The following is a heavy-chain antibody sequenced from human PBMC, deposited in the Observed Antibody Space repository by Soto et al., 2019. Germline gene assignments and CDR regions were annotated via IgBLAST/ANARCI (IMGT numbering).Heavy chain of an antibody. CDR2: IDWDDDK. V-gene: IGHV2-70*11. Sequence: SGPTLVNPTQTLTLTCTFSGSSLSTSGMCVSWIRQPPGKALEWLARIDWDDDKYYSTSLKTRLTISKDTSKNQVVLTMTNMDPVDTATYYCARSTYQLLPRPRYYYMDVWGKGTTVTVSS. CDR3: ARSTYQLLPRPRYYYMDV. D-gene: IGHD2-2*01. J-gene: IGHJ6*03. CDR1: GSSLSTSGMC.